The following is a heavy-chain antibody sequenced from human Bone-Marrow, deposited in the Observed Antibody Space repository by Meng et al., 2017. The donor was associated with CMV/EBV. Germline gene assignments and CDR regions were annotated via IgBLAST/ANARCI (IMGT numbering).Heavy chain of an antibody. CDR2: TSYDGSNK. D-gene: IGHD2-2*02. CDR1: GFTFSSYA. V-gene: IGHV3-30*04. J-gene: IGHJ6*02. CDR3: ARDFSIVVVPAAIPSYGMDV. Sequence: GESLKISCAASGFTFSSYAMHWVRQAPGKGLEWVAVTSYDGSNKYYADSVKGRFTISRDNSKNTLYLQMNSLRAEDTAMYYGARDFSIVVVPAAIPSYGMDVWGQGPTVTVSS.